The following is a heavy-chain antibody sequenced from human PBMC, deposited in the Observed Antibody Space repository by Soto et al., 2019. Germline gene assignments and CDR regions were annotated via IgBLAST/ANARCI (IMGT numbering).Heavy chain of an antibody. D-gene: IGHD6-19*01. V-gene: IGHV4-61*01. CDR1: GGSVSSGSYY. CDR3: ARHRIAVTGEYFDY. J-gene: IGHJ4*02. CDR2: IYHSGNT. Sequence: KASETLSLTCTVSGGSVSSGSYYWSWIRQPPGKGLEWIGYIYHSGNTNYNPSLKSRVTISVDTSKNQFSLKLSSVTATDTAVYYCARHRIAVTGEYFDYWGQGTLVTSPQ.